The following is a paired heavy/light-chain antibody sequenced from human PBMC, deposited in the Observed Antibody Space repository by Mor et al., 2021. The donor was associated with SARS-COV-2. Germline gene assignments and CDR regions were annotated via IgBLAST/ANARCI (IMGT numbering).Light chain of an antibody. V-gene: IGKV2-28*01. Sequence: DIVMTQSPLSLPVTPGEPASISCRSSQSLLHSNGYNYLDWYLQKPGQSPQLLIYLGSNRASGVPDRFSGSGSGTDFTLKISRVEAEDVGVYYCMQALQTPSITFGPGTKVDIK. CDR2: LGS. J-gene: IGKJ3*01. CDR1: QSLLHSNGYNY. CDR3: MQALQTPSIT.
Heavy chain of an antibody. V-gene: IGHV3-7*01. CDR3: ARGPPGRLRFSGSSWTRDYYYGMDV. D-gene: IGHD6-13*01. CDR2: IKQDGSEK. Sequence: EVQLVESGGGLVQPGGSLRLSCAASGFTFSSYWMSWVRQAPGKGLEWVANIKQDGSEKYYVDSVKGRFTISRDNAKNSLYLQMNSLRAEDTAVYYCARGPPGRLRFSGSSWTRDYYYGMDVWGQGTTVTVSS. J-gene: IGHJ6*02. CDR1: GFTFSSYW.